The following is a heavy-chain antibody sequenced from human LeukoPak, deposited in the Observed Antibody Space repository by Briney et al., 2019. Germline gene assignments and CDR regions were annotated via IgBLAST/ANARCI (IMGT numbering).Heavy chain of an antibody. J-gene: IGHJ4*02. D-gene: IGHD4-11*01. V-gene: IGHV3-48*04. Sequence: GGSLRLSCAASGFTFSSYSMSWVRQAPGKGLEWISYINTDSSAIYYADSVKGRFTISRDNAKNSLYLQMNSLRAEDTAVYYCASFMTTVTTDIDYWGQGTLVTVSS. CDR2: INTDSSAI. CDR1: GFTFSSYS. CDR3: ASFMTTVTTDIDY.